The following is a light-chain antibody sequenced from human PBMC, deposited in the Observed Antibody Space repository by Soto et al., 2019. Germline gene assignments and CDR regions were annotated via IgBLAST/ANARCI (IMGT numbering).Light chain of an antibody. J-gene: IGKJ1*01. Sequence: EIVLTQSPGTLSLSPGERATLSCRASQSVSSSYLAWYQQKPGQAPRLLIYGASSRATGIPDRFSGSGSGTDSTLTISRLEPEDFAVYYCQKYGSSRTFGQGTKVEIK. V-gene: IGKV3-20*01. CDR3: QKYGSSRT. CDR1: QSVSSSY. CDR2: GAS.